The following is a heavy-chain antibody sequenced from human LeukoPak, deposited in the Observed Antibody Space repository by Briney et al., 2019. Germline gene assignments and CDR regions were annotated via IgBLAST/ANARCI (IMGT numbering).Heavy chain of an antibody. CDR2: IYYSGST. J-gene: IGHJ4*02. CDR3: ASDSDYYDSSGSSGDGY. CDR1: GGSFSSYIYP. V-gene: IGHV4-39*01. Sequence: SETLSLTCTVSGGSFSSYIYPWGWIRQPPGKGLEWIGSIYYSGSTYYNPSLKSRVTISVDTSKNQFSLKLSSVTAADTAVYYCASDSDYYDSSGSSGDGYWGQGTLVTVSS. D-gene: IGHD3-22*01.